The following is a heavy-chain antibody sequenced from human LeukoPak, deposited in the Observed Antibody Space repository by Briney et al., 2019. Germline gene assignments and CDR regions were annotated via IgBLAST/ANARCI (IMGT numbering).Heavy chain of an antibody. CDR2: IYYSGST. Sequence: SETLSLTCAVYGGSFSGYYWSWIRQPPGKGLEWIGYIYYSGSTNYNPSLKSRVTISVDTSKNQFSLKLSSVTAADTAVYYCARATGYYNGYLDYWGQGTLVTVSS. J-gene: IGHJ4*02. D-gene: IGHD3-9*01. V-gene: IGHV4-59*01. CDR1: GGSFSGYY. CDR3: ARATGYYNGYLDY.